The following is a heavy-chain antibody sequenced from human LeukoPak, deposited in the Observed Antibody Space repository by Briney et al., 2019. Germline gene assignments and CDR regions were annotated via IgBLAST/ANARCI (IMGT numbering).Heavy chain of an antibody. CDR2: IKSKTDGGTT. Sequence: GGSLRLSCAASGFTFSIAWMSWVRQAPGKGLEWVGRIKSKTDGGTTDYAAPGKGRFTISRDDSKNTLYLHMNSLKTEDTAVYSCTTDSSSWRASLGLFYNYNMDVWGEESKVTVS. V-gene: IGHV3-15*01. CDR3: TTDSSSWRASLGLFYNYNMDV. CDR1: GFTFSIAW. D-gene: IGHD6-13*01. J-gene: IGHJ6*03.